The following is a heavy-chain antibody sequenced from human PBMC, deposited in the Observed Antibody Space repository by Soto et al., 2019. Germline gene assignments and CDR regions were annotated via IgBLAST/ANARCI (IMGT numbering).Heavy chain of an antibody. CDR1: GITFSSYG. CDR2: IWYDGSNK. Sequence: AGSLRLSCAASGITFSSYGTHCVRQAPGKGLEWVAVIWYDGSNKYYADSVKGRFTISRDNSKNTLYLQMNSRIAEDTAVYYFARDGGVETRMVAPLVLWGQGTLGIGSS. CDR3: ARDGGVETRMVAPLVL. D-gene: IGHD2-8*02. V-gene: IGHV3-33*01. J-gene: IGHJ4*02.